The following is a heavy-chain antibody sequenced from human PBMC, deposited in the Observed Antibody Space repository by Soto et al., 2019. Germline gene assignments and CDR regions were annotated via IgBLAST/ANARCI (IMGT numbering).Heavy chain of an antibody. CDR1: GYSFSAYY. J-gene: IGHJ6*03. CDR3: ARESGGTTATLDYYYFYMDV. V-gene: IGHV1-2*04. D-gene: IGHD4-17*01. CDR2: INPTSGGT. Sequence: QVQLVQSGAEVKKPGASVRVSCKASGYSFSAYYIHWMRQAPGQGLEWMGWINPTSGGTKFAQKFQGWVTMTRDTSISTAYMELSRLKSDDTAVYFCARESGGTTATLDYYYFYMDVWGKGTTVTVSS.